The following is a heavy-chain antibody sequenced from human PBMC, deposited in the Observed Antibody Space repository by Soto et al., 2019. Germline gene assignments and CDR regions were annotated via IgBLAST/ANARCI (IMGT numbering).Heavy chain of an antibody. V-gene: IGHV3-64*04. Sequence: PGGSLRLSCAASGFTFSSYAMHWVRQAPGKGLEYVSAISSNGGSTYYANSVKGRFTISRDNAKNSLYLQMNSLRAEDTAVYYCASHSYDYIWGSYRSPGYWGQGTLVTVSS. CDR2: ISSNGGST. CDR1: GFTFSSYA. D-gene: IGHD3-16*02. J-gene: IGHJ4*02. CDR3: ASHSYDYIWGSYRSPGY.